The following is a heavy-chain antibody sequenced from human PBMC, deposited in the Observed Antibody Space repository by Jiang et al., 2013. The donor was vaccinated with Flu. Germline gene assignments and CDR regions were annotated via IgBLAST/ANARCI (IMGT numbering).Heavy chain of an antibody. CDR2: IIPILGIA. CDR3: ASSTQWLGRAGVSVLADY. CDR1: GGTFSSYA. Sequence: EVKKPGSSVKVSCKASGGTFSSYAISWVRQAPGQGLEWMGRIIPILGIANYAQKFQGRVTITADKSTSTAYMELSSLRSEDTAVYYCASSTQWLGRAGVSVLADYWGQGTLVTVSS. J-gene: IGHJ4*02. V-gene: IGHV1-69*04. D-gene: IGHD6-19*01.